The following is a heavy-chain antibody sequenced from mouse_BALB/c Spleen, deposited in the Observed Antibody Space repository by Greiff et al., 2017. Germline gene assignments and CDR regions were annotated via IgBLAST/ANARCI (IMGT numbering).Heavy chain of an antibody. J-gene: IGHJ4*01. CDR3: ATNGEAGEDAMDY. V-gene: IGHV1S29*02. CDR2: IYPYNGGT. CDR1: GYTFTDYN. Sequence: VQLQQSGPELVKPGASVKISCKASGYTFTDYNMHWVKQSHGKSLEWIGYIYPYNGGTSYNQKFKSKATLTVDKSSSTAYMKLRSLTSEDSAVYYYATNGEAGEDAMDYWGQGTSVTVSS. D-gene: IGHD1-2*01.